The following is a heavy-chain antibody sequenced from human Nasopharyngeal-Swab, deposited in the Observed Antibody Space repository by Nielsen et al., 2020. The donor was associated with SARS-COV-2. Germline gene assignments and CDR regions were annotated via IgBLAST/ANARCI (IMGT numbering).Heavy chain of an antibody. V-gene: IGHV4-59*12. D-gene: IGHD3-16*02. CDR3: ARATYYDYVWGSYRPGAFDI. CDR2: IYYSGST. J-gene: IGHJ3*02. Sequence: IRQPPGKGLEWIGYIYYSGSTNYNPSLKSRVTISVDTSKNQFSLKLSSVTAADTAVYYCARATYYDYVWGSYRPGAFDIWGQGTMVTVSS.